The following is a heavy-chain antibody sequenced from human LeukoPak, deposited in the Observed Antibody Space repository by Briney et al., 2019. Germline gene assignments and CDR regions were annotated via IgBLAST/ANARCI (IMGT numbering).Heavy chain of an antibody. V-gene: IGHV3-48*02. Sequence: GVPLRLSCSASVFILSIYSMNWVRQAPGKGREWLSCISSARSTTYDADSVKGRFTISRDNAKSSLYLQMNSMRDEDTAVYYCARVSTDWSLDYWGQGTLVTVSS. CDR3: ARVSTDWSLDY. CDR2: ISSARSTT. CDR1: VFILSIYS. D-gene: IGHD6-19*01. J-gene: IGHJ4*02.